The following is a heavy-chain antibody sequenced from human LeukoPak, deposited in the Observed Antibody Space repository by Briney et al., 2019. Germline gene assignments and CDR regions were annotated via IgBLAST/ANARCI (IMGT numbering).Heavy chain of an antibody. Sequence: EWAAVISYDGSNKYYADSVKGRFTISRDNSKNTLYLQMNSLRADDTAVYYCARDHDFGDAFDIWGQGTMVTVSS. CDR2: ISYDGSNK. J-gene: IGHJ3*02. D-gene: IGHD3-3*01. V-gene: IGHV3-30-3*01. CDR3: ARDHDFGDAFDI.